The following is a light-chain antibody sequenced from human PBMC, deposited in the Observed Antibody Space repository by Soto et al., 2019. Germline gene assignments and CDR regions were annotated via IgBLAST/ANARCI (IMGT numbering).Light chain of an antibody. Sequence: VLTHSPGTLSLSPCERATLSFSASQSVSIRLAWYQHKSGQAPRLLISGASSRATGIPDRFSGSGSGTDFTLTISRLEPEDFALYYCQHYYGTSPITFGQGTRLEI. CDR1: QSVSIR. J-gene: IGKJ5*01. CDR2: GAS. CDR3: QHYYGTSPIT. V-gene: IGKV3-20*01.